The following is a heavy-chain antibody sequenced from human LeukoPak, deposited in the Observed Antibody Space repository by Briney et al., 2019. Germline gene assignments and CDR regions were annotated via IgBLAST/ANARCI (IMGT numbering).Heavy chain of an antibody. V-gene: IGHV1-69*04. CDR2: IIPILGIA. CDR3: ARDSYYDSSGLFDY. Sequence: GSSVKVSCKASGGTFSSYTISWVRQAPGQGLEWMGRIIPILGIANYAQKFQGRVTITADKSTSTAYMELSSLGSEDTAVYYCARDSYYDSSGLFDYWGQGTLVTVSS. J-gene: IGHJ4*02. D-gene: IGHD3-22*01. CDR1: GGTFSSYT.